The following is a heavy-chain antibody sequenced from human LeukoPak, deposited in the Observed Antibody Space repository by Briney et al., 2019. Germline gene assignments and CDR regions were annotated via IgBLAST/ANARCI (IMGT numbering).Heavy chain of an antibody. J-gene: IGHJ4*02. Sequence: PSETLSLTCAVNGGSFIGYYWSWIRQPPGKGLEWIGEINHSGSTNYNPSLKSRVTISVDTSKNQFSLKPSSVTAADTAVYYCARRSPYSSSLDYWGQGTLVTVSS. CDR2: INHSGST. CDR1: GGSFIGYY. D-gene: IGHD6-13*01. CDR3: ARRSPYSSSLDY. V-gene: IGHV4-34*01.